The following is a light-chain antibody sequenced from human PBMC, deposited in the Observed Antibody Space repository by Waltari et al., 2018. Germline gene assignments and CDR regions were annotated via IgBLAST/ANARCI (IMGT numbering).Light chain of an antibody. CDR2: GVS. CDR3: HQYDNWPFT. Sequence: EIVLLQSPATLSVSPGGRATLSCRASQSASGNLAWYQQKPGQPPSLLVYGVSTRAIGVPARFSGSGSGTDFTLIISSLQSEDFADYYCHQYDNWPFTFGRGTKLEI. J-gene: IGKJ2*01. CDR1: QSASGN. V-gene: IGKV3-15*01.